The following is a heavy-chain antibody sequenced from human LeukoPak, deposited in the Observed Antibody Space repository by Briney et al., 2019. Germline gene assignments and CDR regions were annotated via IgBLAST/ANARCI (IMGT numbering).Heavy chain of an antibody. J-gene: IGHJ4*02. CDR2: VNLQGST. V-gene: IGHV4-4*02. CDR1: GGSITNTNY. CDR3: AREGGPYRPIDY. Sequence: SGTLSLTCGVAGGSITNTNYWTWVPQPPGKGLEWGGEVNLQGSTNYNPSLTGRVAIAVDTSENHISLQLTSVTAADTAVYYCAREGGPYRPIDYSGQGTLVTVSS.